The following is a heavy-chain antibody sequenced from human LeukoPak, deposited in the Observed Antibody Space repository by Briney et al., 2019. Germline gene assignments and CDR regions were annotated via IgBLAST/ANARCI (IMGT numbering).Heavy chain of an antibody. CDR3: ARGRDGYNRIDY. J-gene: IGHJ4*02. Sequence: SETLSLTCTVSGGSISSYYWSWIRQPPGKGLEWIGYIYYSGSTNYNPSLKSRVTISVDTSKNQFSLKLSSVTAADTAVYYCARGRDGYNRIDYWGQGTLVTVPS. CDR2: IYYSGST. D-gene: IGHD5-24*01. CDR1: GGSISSYY. V-gene: IGHV4-59*01.